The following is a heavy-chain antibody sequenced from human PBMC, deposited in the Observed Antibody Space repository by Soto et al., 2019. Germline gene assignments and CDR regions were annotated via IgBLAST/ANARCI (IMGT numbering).Heavy chain of an antibody. D-gene: IGHD1-26*01. CDR1: GCSVSSGAYY. Sequence: PSETLSLTCTVSGCSVSSGAYYWSWIRQHPGKGLEWVGYISYSGSTYYNPSLKSRVTISVDTSKNQFSLKLSSVTAADTAVYYCERDLGGRVDWEVFDIWGQGTMVTVSS. CDR3: ERDLGGRVDWEVFDI. V-gene: IGHV4-31*03. CDR2: ISYSGST. J-gene: IGHJ3*02.